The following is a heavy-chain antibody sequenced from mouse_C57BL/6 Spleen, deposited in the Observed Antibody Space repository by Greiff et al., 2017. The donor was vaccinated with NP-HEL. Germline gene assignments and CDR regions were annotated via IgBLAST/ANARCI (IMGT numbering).Heavy chain of an antibody. CDR3: ARHPHYYGSRGYFDY. CDR1: GYTFTEYT. J-gene: IGHJ2*01. Sequence: VQVVESGAELVKPGASVKLSCKASGYTFTEYTIHWVKQRSGQGLEWIGWFYPGSGSIKYNEKFKDKATLTADKSSSTVYMELSRLTSEDSAVYFCARHPHYYGSRGYFDYWGQGTTLTVSS. CDR2: FYPGSGSI. V-gene: IGHV1-62-2*01. D-gene: IGHD1-1*01.